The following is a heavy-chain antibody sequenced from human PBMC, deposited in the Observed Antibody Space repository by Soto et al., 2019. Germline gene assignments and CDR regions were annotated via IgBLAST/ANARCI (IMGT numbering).Heavy chain of an antibody. CDR2: IDRDDDK. CDR3: ARTRKDGYNVLMDV. D-gene: IGHD2-21*01. CDR1: GFSLSTGGMC. Sequence: SGPTLVNPTQTLTLTCTFSGFSLSTGGMCVTWIRQPPGKALEWLALIDRDDDKYYSSSLKTRLTISKDTSKDQVVLTMTDMDPVDTATYFCARTRKDGYNVLMDVWGQGTTVTVSS. J-gene: IGHJ6*02. V-gene: IGHV2-70*01.